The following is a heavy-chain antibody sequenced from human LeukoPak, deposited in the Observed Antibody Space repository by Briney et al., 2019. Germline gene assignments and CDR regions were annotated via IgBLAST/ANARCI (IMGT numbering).Heavy chain of an antibody. Sequence: SETLSLTCTVSGRSINSYYWNWIRQPPGKGLEGIGYIYYSGSTNYNPSLESRVTISVDTSKNQFSLKLSSVTAADTAVYYCARIVMWGIVVDYWGQGTLVTVSS. J-gene: IGHJ4*02. CDR3: ARIVMWGIVVDY. CDR1: GRSINSYY. V-gene: IGHV4-59*12. CDR2: IYYSGST. D-gene: IGHD2-21*01.